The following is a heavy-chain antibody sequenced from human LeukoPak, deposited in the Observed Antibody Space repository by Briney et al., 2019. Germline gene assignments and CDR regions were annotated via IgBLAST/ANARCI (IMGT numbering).Heavy chain of an antibody. D-gene: IGHD6-13*01. Sequence: PSQTLSLTCAISGDSVSSNSAAWHWISQSPSRGLDLLGRTYYRSKRYNDYAVSVKSRMTINPDTSKTPFCLWMSSVSPEGTGVYYCAREQQVAKGGAGSYYSREVWGKGNTVTVSS. CDR1: GDSVSSNSAA. CDR2: TYYRSKRYN. J-gene: IGHJ6*03. V-gene: IGHV6-1*01. CDR3: AREQQVAKGGAGSYYSREV.